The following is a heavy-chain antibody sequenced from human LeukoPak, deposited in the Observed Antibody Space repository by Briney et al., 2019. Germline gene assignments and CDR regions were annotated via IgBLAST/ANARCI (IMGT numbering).Heavy chain of an antibody. J-gene: IGHJ4*02. Sequence: GESLKISCKGSGYSFTSYWIGWVRQMPGKGLEWMGIIYPGDSDTRYSPSFQGQVTISADKSISTAYLQWSSLKASDTAMYYCARLDYDILTGYSYYFDYWGQETLVTVSS. V-gene: IGHV5-51*01. CDR2: IYPGDSDT. D-gene: IGHD3-9*01. CDR3: ARLDYDILTGYSYYFDY. CDR1: GYSFTSYW.